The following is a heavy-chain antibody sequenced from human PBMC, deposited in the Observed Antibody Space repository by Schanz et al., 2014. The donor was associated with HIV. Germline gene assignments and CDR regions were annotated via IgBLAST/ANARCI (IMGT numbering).Heavy chain of an antibody. CDR3: ARDQGYCAGSTCYSWYYFDS. Sequence: QAQLVESGGGVVQPGGSLRLSCAASGFSSSNSVIHWVRQAPGKGLEWVAALFGSNEHYKESVKGRFTVSRDNAKNSLFLQMNSLRVEDTAVYYCARDQGYCAGSTCYSWYYFDSWGQGTPVTVSS. CDR1: GFSSSNSV. J-gene: IGHJ4*02. D-gene: IGHD2-21*02. V-gene: IGHV3-30*04. CDR2: LFGSNE.